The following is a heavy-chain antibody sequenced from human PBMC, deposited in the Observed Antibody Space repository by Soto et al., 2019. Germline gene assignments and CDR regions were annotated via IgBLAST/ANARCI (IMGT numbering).Heavy chain of an antibody. CDR3: ARPDYYDSSGYYYYFDY. CDR2: ISAYNGNT. CDR1: GYTFTSYG. V-gene: IGHV1-18*01. J-gene: IGHJ4*02. D-gene: IGHD3-22*01. Sequence: ASVKVSCKASGYTFTSYGISWVRQAPGQGLEWMGWISAYNGNTNYAQKLQGRVTMTTDTSTSTAYMELRSLRSDDTAVYYCARPDYYDSSGYYYYFDYWGQGTLVTVSS.